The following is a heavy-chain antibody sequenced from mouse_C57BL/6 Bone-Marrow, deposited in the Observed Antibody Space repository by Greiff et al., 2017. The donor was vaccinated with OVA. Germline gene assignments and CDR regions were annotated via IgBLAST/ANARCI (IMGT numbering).Heavy chain of an antibody. CDR1: GYTFTSYW. V-gene: IGHV1-55*01. J-gene: IGHJ1*03. CDR2: IYPGSGST. D-gene: IGHD1-1*01. CDR3: ARRTTVVAHWYFDV. Sequence: QVQLQQPAAELVKPGASVKMSCKASGYTFTSYWITWVKQRPGQGLEWIGDIYPGSGSTNYNEKFKSKATLTVDTSSSTAYMQLSSLTSEDSAVYYCARRTTVVAHWYFDVWGTGTTVTVSS.